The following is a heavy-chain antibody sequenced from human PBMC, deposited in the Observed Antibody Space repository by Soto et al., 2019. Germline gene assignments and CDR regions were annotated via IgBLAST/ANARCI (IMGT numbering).Heavy chain of an antibody. Sequence: GESLKISCKGSGYSFTSYWIGWVRQMPGKGLEWMGIIYPGDSDTRYSPSFQGQVTISAVKSISTAYLQWSSLKASDTAMYYCARPGYCSGGSCYPPDYWGQGTLVTVSS. D-gene: IGHD2-15*01. V-gene: IGHV5-51*01. CDR2: IYPGDSDT. CDR1: GYSFTSYW. CDR3: ARPGYCSGGSCYPPDY. J-gene: IGHJ4*02.